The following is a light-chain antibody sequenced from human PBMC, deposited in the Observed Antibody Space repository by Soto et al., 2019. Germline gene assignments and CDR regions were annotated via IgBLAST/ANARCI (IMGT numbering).Light chain of an antibody. V-gene: IGKV1-39*01. J-gene: IGKJ1*01. CDR3: QQSFNTPPT. CDR1: QSISSY. Sequence: DLQMTQSPSSLSASVGDRVTITCRASQSISSYLNWYQKKPGKAPNLLIYAASSLQSGVPSRFSGSASGTDFTLTISSLQPEDFATYYCQQSFNTPPTFGQGTKVEIK. CDR2: AAS.